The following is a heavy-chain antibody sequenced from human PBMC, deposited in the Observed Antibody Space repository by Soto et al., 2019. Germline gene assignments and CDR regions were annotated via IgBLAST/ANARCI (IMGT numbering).Heavy chain of an antibody. CDR1: GGSISSSSYY. CDR2: IYYSGST. D-gene: IGHD3-9*01. V-gene: IGHV4-39*01. J-gene: IGHJ6*02. Sequence: SETLSLTCTVSGGSISSSSYYWGWIRQPPGKGLEWIGSIYYSGSTYYNPSLKSRVTISVDTSKNQFSLKLSSVTAADTAVYYCAMFGPFILTHYYGMDVWGQGTTVTVSS. CDR3: AMFGPFILTHYYGMDV.